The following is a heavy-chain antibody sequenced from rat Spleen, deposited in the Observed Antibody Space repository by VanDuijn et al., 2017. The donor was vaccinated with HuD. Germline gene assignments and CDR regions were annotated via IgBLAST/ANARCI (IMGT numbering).Heavy chain of an antibody. J-gene: IGHJ4*01. CDR3: ARSAFGGYVMDA. V-gene: IGHV5-29*01. CDR1: GFTFSDYY. D-gene: IGHD4-3*01. CDR2: ISYDGSTT. Sequence: EVQLVESDGGLVQPGRSLKLSCAASGFTFSDYYMAWVRQAPTKGLEWVATISYDGSTTYYRDSVKGRFTISRDNAESTLYLQMDSLRSEATATYYCARSAFGGYVMDAWGQGASVTVSS.